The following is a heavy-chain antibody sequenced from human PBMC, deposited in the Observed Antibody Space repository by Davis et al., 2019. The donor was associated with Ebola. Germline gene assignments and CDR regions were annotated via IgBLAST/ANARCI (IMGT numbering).Heavy chain of an antibody. CDR3: ARERSQYSSSWYDY. D-gene: IGHD6-13*01. Sequence: ASVKVSCKASGYTFTNNAMHWVRQAPGQRLEWMGWINAGNGNTKYSQRFQDRVTVTRDTSASTAYMELSSLRSEDTAVYYCARERSQYSSSWYDYWGQGTLVTVSS. J-gene: IGHJ4*02. V-gene: IGHV1-3*01. CDR2: INAGNGNT. CDR1: GYTFTNNA.